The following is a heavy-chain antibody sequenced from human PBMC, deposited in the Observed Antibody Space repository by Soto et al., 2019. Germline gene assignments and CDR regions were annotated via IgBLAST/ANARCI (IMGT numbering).Heavy chain of an antibody. CDR1: GVSVRSYT. CDR2: VFSSVSA. Sequence: QLQLQESGPGQVRPSETLSLTCIVSGVSVRSYTWSSVRQPANKGLEWIGRVFSSVSATYNPSLKSRVSISMDTPENRISLKLDSVTAADAGVYFCARDSMTTVDTWGPGTLVTVSS. CDR3: ARDSMTTVDT. D-gene: IGHD3-3*02. J-gene: IGHJ4*02. V-gene: IGHV4-4*07.